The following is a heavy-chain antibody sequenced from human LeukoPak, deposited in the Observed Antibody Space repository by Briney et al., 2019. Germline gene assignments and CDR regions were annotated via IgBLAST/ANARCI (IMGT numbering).Heavy chain of an antibody. CDR3: ARASGSTTDYWFGEPMGSALFDP. CDR1: GYTFTGYY. V-gene: IGHV1-2*04. J-gene: IGHJ5*02. CDR2: INPNSGGT. D-gene: IGHD3-10*01. Sequence: GASVKVSCKASGYTFTGYYMHWVRQAPGQGLEWMGWINPNSGGTNYAQKFQGWVTMTRDTSISTAYMELSRLRSDDTAVYYCARASGSTTDYWFGEPMGSALFDPWGQGTLVTVSS.